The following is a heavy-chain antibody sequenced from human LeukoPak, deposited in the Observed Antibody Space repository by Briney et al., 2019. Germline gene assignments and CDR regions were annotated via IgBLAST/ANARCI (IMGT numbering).Heavy chain of an antibody. Sequence: PGGSLRLSCAASGVTVSGDSMNWVRQAPGKGLEWVSYISSTSGAIYYADSVKGRFIFSRDYAKNSLYLQMNSLRAEDTAVYYCARVLYGSGNYYSPSYGMDVWGQGTTVTVSS. CDR1: GVTVSGDS. CDR2: ISSTSGAI. J-gene: IGHJ6*02. CDR3: ARVLYGSGNYYSPSYGMDV. D-gene: IGHD3-10*01. V-gene: IGHV3-48*04.